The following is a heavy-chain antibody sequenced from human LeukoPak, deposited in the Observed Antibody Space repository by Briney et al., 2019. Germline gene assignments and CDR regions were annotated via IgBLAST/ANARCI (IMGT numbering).Heavy chain of an antibody. J-gene: IGHJ5*02. D-gene: IGHD6-13*01. V-gene: IGHV1-2*02. Sequence: GASVKVSCKASGCTFNDYFIHWLRQAPGQDLEWMGWINPNGGETNYPQKFQGRVTMTRDTSISTADMELRWLTSDDTAMYYCARHIAPSGSWWFDTWGQGTPVTVSS. CDR1: GCTFNDYF. CDR2: INPNGGET. CDR3: ARHIAPSGSWWFDT.